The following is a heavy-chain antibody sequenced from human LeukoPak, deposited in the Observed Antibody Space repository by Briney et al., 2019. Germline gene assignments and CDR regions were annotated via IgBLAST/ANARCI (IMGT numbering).Heavy chain of an antibody. CDR1: GFTFISYW. CDR3: ARGRITMVRGVIITSFFDY. D-gene: IGHD3-10*01. Sequence: PGGSLRLSCATSGFTFISYWMHWVRQAPGQGLVWVSRLNINGSSTSYADSVKGRFTISRDNAKNTLYLQMNSLRAEDTAVYYCARGRITMVRGVIITSFFDYWGQGTLVTVSS. J-gene: IGHJ4*02. CDR2: LNINGSST. V-gene: IGHV3-74*01.